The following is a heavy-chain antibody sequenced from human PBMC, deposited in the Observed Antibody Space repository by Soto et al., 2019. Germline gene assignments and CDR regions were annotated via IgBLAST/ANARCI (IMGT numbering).Heavy chain of an antibody. Sequence: GGDLRLTCAASALTFSSYALSWVRPAVGQGLEWVSASRGSGGSTYYADSVKCRFTISRDNSKNTLYLQMNGLRAEDTAVYYCAKAEIVLMVYAPGDTFDYWGRGTLVTVSS. D-gene: IGHD2-8*01. V-gene: IGHV3-23*01. J-gene: IGHJ4*02. CDR1: ALTFSSYA. CDR2: SRGSGGST. CDR3: AKAEIVLMVYAPGDTFDY.